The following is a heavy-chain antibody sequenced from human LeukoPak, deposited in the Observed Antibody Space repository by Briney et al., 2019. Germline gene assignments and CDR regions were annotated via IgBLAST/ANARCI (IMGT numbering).Heavy chain of an antibody. CDR3: AKGIYSSGWSYFDY. D-gene: IGHD6-19*01. J-gene: IGHJ4*01. CDR1: GFTFSNSA. V-gene: IGHV3-23*01. CDR2: LSGSGFTT. Sequence: SGRSLRLSCAASGFTFSNSAMSWVRQAPGKGLEWVSTLSGSGFTTYYADSVKGRFTISRDNSKNTLYLQMNSLRAEDTAVYYCAKGIYSSGWSYFDYWGHGTLVTVSS.